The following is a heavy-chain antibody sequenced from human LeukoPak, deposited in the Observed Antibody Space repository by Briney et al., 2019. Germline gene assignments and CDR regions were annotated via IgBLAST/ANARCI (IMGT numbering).Heavy chain of an antibody. CDR3: ARASVLLSMDV. Sequence: GGSLRLSCAASGFTFSSYAMSWVRQAPGMGLEWVSSIGSSGDITYYADSVKGRFTISRDNSKNTLYLQMNSLRAEDTAVYYCARASVLLSMDVWGKGTTVTISS. CDR1: GFTFSSYA. CDR2: IGSSGDIT. J-gene: IGHJ6*03. V-gene: IGHV3-23*01. D-gene: IGHD3-10*01.